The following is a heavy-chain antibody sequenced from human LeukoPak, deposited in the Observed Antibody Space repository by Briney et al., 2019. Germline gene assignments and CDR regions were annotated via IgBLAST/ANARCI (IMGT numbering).Heavy chain of an antibody. D-gene: IGHD2-21*02. V-gene: IGHV3-23*01. CDR2: ISGSGGST. Sequence: GGSLRLSCAASGFTFSSYAMSWVRQAPGKGLEWVSAISGSGGSTYYADSVKGRFTISRDNSKNTLYLQMNSLRAEDTAVYYCAKDRAYCGGDCYPGSDFDYWGQGTLVTVPS. CDR1: GFTFSSYA. J-gene: IGHJ4*02. CDR3: AKDRAYCGGDCYPGSDFDY.